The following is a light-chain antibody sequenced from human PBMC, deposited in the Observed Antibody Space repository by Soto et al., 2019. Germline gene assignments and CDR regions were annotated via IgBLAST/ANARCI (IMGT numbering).Light chain of an antibody. V-gene: IGKV3-15*01. CDR3: QQYDSWPAFT. Sequence: ESVLTQRPGTLSVSPVERATLSCRASESVSRNLAWYQQKPGQAPRLLIYDASTRATGIPDRFSGGGSGTEFTLSISSLQSEDFGVYYCQQYDSWPAFTFGQGTRLEIK. CDR1: ESVSRN. J-gene: IGKJ5*01. CDR2: DAS.